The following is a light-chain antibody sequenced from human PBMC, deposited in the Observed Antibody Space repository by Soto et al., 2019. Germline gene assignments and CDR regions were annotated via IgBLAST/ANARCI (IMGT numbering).Light chain of an antibody. CDR3: LQHNSYPWT. CDR1: QDISNY. V-gene: IGKV1-17*03. CDR2: AAS. Sequence: DIPMTQSPSAMSASVGDRVTITCRASQDISNYLAWFQQKPGKVPKRLIYAASSLQSGVPSRFSGSGYGTEFILTISSLQPEDFATYYSLQHNSYPWTFCQGTKVEIK. J-gene: IGKJ1*01.